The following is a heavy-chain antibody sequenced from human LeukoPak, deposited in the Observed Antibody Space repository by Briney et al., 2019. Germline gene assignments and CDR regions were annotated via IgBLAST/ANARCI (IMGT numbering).Heavy chain of an antibody. CDR3: ARDLVKLERTNTFDY. V-gene: IGHV4-61*02. CDR2: IYTGGST. J-gene: IGHJ4*02. Sequence: SETLSLTCTVSGGSISSGSYYWDWIRQPAGKELEWIGRIYTGGSTNFNPSLKSRVTISLDTSKNQFSLKLSSVTAADTAVYYCARDLVKLERTNTFDYWGQGTLVTVSS. CDR1: GGSISSGSYY. D-gene: IGHD1-1*01.